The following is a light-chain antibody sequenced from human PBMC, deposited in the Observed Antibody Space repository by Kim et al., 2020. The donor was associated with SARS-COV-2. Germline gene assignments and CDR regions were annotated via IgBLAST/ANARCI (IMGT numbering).Light chain of an antibody. CDR1: QGIGGA. CDR3: QRFKDLPFT. J-gene: IGKJ3*01. V-gene: IGKV1D-13*01. CDR2: GGS. Sequence: GSVGDRVTITCRASQGIGGALAWYQQKPGGPPTRLFSGGSSVKSGAPSRFSGSGSVTDFTLAISRLQPEDFATYYCQRFKDLPFTFGPGTKVEIK.